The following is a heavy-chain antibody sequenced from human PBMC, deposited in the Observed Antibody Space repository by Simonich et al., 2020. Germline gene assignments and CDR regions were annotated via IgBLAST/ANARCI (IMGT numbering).Heavy chain of an antibody. CDR2: INPNSGGT. J-gene: IGHJ3*02. Sequence: QVQLVQSGAEVKKPGASVKVSCKASGYTFTGYYMHWVRQAPGQGLEVMGGINPNSGGTNYAKKFQGRVTMTRDTSISTAYMELSRLRSDDTAVYYCARARLYSSLHAFDIWGQGTMVTVSS. V-gene: IGHV1-2*02. CDR3: ARARLYSSLHAFDI. D-gene: IGHD6-6*01. CDR1: GYTFTGYY.